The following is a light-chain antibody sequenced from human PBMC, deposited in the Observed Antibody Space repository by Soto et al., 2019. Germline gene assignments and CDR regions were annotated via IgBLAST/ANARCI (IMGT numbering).Light chain of an antibody. CDR2: AAS. Sequence: DIQMTQSPSSLSASVGDRVTLTCRASQSISTYLNWYQQKPGKAPRLLIYAASSLRSGVPSRFSGSGSGTDFTLTISSLQSEDFATYYCKQSYRTPPVTFGGGTKVEIK. CDR1: QSISTY. V-gene: IGKV1-39*01. J-gene: IGKJ4*01. CDR3: KQSYRTPPVT.